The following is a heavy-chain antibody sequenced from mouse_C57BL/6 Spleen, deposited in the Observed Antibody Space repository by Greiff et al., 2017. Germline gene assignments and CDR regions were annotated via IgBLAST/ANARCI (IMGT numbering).Heavy chain of an antibody. V-gene: IGHV1-4*01. CDR2: INPSSGYT. CDR3: ARRGKNPWFAY. CDR1: GYTFTSYT. Sequence: VQLQQSGAELARPGASVKMSCKASGYTFTSYTMHWVKQRPGQGLEWIGYINPSSGYTKYNQKFKDKATLTADKSSSTAYMQLSSLTSEDSAVYYCARRGKNPWFAYWSQGTLVTVSA. J-gene: IGHJ3*01.